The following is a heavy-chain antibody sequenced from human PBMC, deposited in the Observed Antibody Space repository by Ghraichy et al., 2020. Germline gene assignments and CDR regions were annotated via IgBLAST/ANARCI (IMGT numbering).Heavy chain of an antibody. D-gene: IGHD2-15*01. CDR1: GFSFNNYW. Sequence: GESLNISCAASGFSFNNYWMHWVRQAPGKGLVWVSRINGDGRGTIYADSVKGRFTISRDNARNTLYLQMNSLRAEDTAVYYCAREYCRGGRCFFGTGGSHFDYWGQGTLVTVSS. J-gene: IGHJ4*02. V-gene: IGHV3-74*01. CDR3: AREYCRGGRCFFGTGGSHFDY. CDR2: INGDGRGT.